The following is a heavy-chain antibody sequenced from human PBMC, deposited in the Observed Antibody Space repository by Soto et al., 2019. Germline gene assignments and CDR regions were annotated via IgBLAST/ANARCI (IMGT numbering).Heavy chain of an antibody. CDR1: LVIVRDNY. CDR3: ATRMTTAPY. V-gene: IGHV3-66*01. D-gene: IGHD4-17*01. Sequence: EVRLVQSGGGLVQPGGSLRLSCAASLVIVRDNYMSWVRQAPGKGLEWVSLIYSGGGTDYAESVKGRFTISRDNSKNTLYLQMNSLKAEDTGIYYCATRMTTAPYWGQGTVVTVSS. CDR2: IYSGGGT. J-gene: IGHJ4*02.